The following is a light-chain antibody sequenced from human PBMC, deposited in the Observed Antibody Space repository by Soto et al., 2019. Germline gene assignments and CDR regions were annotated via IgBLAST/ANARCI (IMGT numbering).Light chain of an antibody. CDR3: QQYGGSPQT. Sequence: EIVLTQSPGTPALSTGEGATLSCRASQSVSKYLAWYQQKPGQAPRLLIHGASSRATGIPDSFSGSGSGTDFTLTISRLEPEDFAVYYCQQYGGSPQTFGQGTKVDIK. CDR1: QSVSKY. V-gene: IGKV3-20*01. J-gene: IGKJ1*01. CDR2: GAS.